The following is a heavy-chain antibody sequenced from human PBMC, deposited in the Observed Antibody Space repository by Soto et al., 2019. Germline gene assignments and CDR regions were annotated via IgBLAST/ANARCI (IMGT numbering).Heavy chain of an antibody. CDR1: GGSISSYY. CDR2: IYYSGST. V-gene: IGHV4-59*01. Sequence: PSETLSLTCTVSGGSISSYYWSWIRQPPGKGLEWIGYIYYSGSTNYNPSIKSRVTKSVDTSKNQFSLKLSSVTAADTAVYYCAGRRVVRGVISSSIDYWGQGTLVTVSS. D-gene: IGHD3-10*01. J-gene: IGHJ4*02. CDR3: AGRRVVRGVISSSIDY.